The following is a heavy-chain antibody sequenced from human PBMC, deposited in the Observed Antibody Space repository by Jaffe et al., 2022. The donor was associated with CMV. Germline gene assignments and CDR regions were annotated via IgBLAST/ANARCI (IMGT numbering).Heavy chain of an antibody. Sequence: EVQLVESGGGLVQPGGSLRLSCAASGFTFSSYEMNWVRQSPGKGLEWVSYISGSGSTIYYAESVKGRFTISRDNAKNSLYLQMNSLRAEDTAVYYCARALRRVGYSSGWPLAGYFDYWGQGTLVTVSS. CDR3: ARALRRVGYSSGWPLAGYFDY. CDR2: ISGSGSTI. J-gene: IGHJ4*02. V-gene: IGHV3-48*03. D-gene: IGHD6-19*01. CDR1: GFTFSSYE.